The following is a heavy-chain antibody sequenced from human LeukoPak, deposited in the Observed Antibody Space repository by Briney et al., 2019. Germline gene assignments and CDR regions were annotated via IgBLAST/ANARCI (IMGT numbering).Heavy chain of an antibody. Sequence: SETLSLTCAVSGYSISSGYYWGWIRQPPGKGLEWIGSIYRSGSTYYNPSLKSRVTISVDTSKNQFSLKLSSVTAADTAVYYCAREGGGPGPLTPFDYWGQGTLVTVSS. CDR1: GYSISSGYY. CDR3: AREGGGPGPLTPFDY. D-gene: IGHD3-10*01. CDR2: IYRSGST. J-gene: IGHJ4*02. V-gene: IGHV4-38-2*02.